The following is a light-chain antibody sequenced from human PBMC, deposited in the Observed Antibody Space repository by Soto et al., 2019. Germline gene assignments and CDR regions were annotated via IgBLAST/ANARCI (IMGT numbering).Light chain of an antibody. V-gene: IGKV3-20*01. CDR3: QQYGSSPPIT. CDR1: QSVSSSY. Sequence: EIVLTQSPATLSLSPGARATLSCRASQSVSSSYLAWYQQKPGQAPRLLIYGASSRATGIPDRFSGSGSGTEFTLTINSLQSDDFAVYYCQQYGSSPPITFGQGTRLEIK. CDR2: GAS. J-gene: IGKJ5*01.